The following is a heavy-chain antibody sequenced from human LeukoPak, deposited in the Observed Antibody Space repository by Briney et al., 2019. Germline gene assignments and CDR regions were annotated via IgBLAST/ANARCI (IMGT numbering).Heavy chain of an antibody. J-gene: IGHJ6*02. CDR3: ARDHTQSRFSGYRDYYYGMDV. Sequence: GGSLRLSCAASGFTVSSNYMSWVRQAPGKGLEWVSVIYSGGSTYYADSVKGRFTISRDNSKNTLYLQMNSLRAEDTAVYYCARDHTQSRFSGYRDYYYGMDVWGQGTTVTVSS. V-gene: IGHV3-66*01. CDR2: IYSGGST. CDR1: GFTVSSNY. D-gene: IGHD5-12*01.